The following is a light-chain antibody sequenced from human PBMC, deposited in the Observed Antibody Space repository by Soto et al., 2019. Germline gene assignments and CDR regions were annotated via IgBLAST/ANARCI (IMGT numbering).Light chain of an antibody. J-gene: IGKJ1*01. Sequence: DIPMTQSPSSLSASVGDRVSISCRASQGIDSHLAWYQHKSGKVPKLLIYAASTLQSGVPSRFSGSGSGTDFTLTISSLQPEDVATYYCQKYNGAPKTFGQGTKVEIK. V-gene: IGKV1-27*01. CDR2: AAS. CDR3: QKYNGAPKT. CDR1: QGIDSH.